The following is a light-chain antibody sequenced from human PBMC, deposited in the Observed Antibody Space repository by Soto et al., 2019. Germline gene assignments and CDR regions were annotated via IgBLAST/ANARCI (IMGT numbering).Light chain of an antibody. CDR1: SSDVGTYNL. CDR2: EDS. V-gene: IGLV2-23*01. Sequence: QSALTQPASVSGSPGQSITISCTGTSSDVGTYNLVSWYQQHPGKAPKLMIYEDSKRPSGVSDHFSGSKSGNTASLTISGLQAEDEADYYCCSYAGSTTYVFGTGTKLTVL. CDR3: CSYAGSTTYV. J-gene: IGLJ1*01.